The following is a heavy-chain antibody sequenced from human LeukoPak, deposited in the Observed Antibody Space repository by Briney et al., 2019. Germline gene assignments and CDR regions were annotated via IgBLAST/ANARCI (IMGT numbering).Heavy chain of an antibody. CDR3: AKDRCSNGVGCYYYYMDV. Sequence: GGSLRLSCAASGFTFSNYWMNWVRQAPGKGLEWVANINQDGSEKYYVDSVKGRFTISRDNAKNSLYLQMNSLRAEDTAVYYCAKDRCSNGVGCYYYYMDVWGKGTTVTISS. J-gene: IGHJ6*03. CDR1: GFTFSNYW. V-gene: IGHV3-7*01. D-gene: IGHD2-8*01. CDR2: INQDGSEK.